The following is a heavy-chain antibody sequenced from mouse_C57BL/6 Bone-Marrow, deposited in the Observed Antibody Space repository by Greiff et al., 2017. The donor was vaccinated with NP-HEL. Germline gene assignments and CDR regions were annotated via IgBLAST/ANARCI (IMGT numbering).Heavy chain of an antibody. CDR1: GYTFTSYW. CDR2: IDPSDSYT. D-gene: IGHD2-3*01. Sequence: VQLQQPGAELVMPGASVKLSCKASGYTFTSYWMHWVKQRPGQGLEWIGEIDPSDSYTNYNQKFKGKSTLTVDKSSSPADMQLSSLTSEDSAVYYCARDDGLGYFDVWGTGTTVTVSS. CDR3: ARDDGLGYFDV. V-gene: IGHV1-69*01. J-gene: IGHJ1*03.